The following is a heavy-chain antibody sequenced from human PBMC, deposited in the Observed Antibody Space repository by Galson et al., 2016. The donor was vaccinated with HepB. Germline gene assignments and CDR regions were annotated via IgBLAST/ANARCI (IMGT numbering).Heavy chain of an antibody. Sequence: SLRLSCAASGFTVSSSYMSWVRQAPGEGLEWVSVIYSGGSTYYADSVKGRFTISRDNSKNTLYLQMNSLGAEDTAVYYCARGNIAYSSSWHPPVDYWGQGTVVTVSS. J-gene: IGHJ4*02. CDR2: IYSGGST. D-gene: IGHD6-13*01. V-gene: IGHV3-53*01. CDR1: GFTVSSSY. CDR3: ARGNIAYSSSWHPPVDY.